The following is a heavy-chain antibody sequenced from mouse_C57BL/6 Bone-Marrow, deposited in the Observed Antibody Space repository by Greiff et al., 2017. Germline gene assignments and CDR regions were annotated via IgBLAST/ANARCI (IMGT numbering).Heavy chain of an antibody. CDR1: GFTFSSYA. CDR3: TRDYYGSSYYFDY. V-gene: IGHV5-9-1*02. CDR2: ISSGGDYF. J-gene: IGHJ2*01. D-gene: IGHD1-1*01. Sequence: EVNLMESGEGLVKPGGSLKLSCAASGFTFSSYAMSWVRQTPETRLEWVAYISSGGDYFYYADTVKGRFTISRDNARNTLYLQMSSLKSENTAMYYCTRDYYGSSYYFDYWGQGTTLTVSS.